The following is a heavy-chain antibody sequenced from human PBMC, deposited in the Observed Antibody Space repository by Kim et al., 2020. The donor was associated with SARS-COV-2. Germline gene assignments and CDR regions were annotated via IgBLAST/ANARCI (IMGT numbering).Heavy chain of an antibody. Sequence: FYADSVKGRFTISRDNSKNTLYLQMNNLRVEDTAIYFCAKKPRYYYGMDVWGQGTTITVSS. CDR3: AKKPRYYYGMDV. V-gene: IGHV3-23*01. J-gene: IGHJ6*02.